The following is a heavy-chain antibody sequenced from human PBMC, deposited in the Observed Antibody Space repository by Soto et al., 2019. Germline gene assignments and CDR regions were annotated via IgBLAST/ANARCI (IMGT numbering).Heavy chain of an antibody. V-gene: IGHV4-59*01. CDR2: IYHSGST. D-gene: IGHD3-10*01. J-gene: IGHJ6*03. Sequence: QVQLQESGPGLVKPSETLSLTCTVSGGSISSYYWSWIRQPPGKGLEWIGYIYHSGSTNYNPSLKSRVTISVDTSKNQFSLKLSSVTAADTAVYYCARGIAGDDYYYYYMDVWGKGTTVTVSS. CDR1: GGSISSYY. CDR3: ARGIAGDDYYYYYMDV.